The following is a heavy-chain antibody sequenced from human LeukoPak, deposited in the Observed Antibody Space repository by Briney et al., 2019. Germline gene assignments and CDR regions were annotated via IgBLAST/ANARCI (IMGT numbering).Heavy chain of an antibody. CDR3: ARDPIYYGSGRSSDY. CDR1: GFTVSSNY. D-gene: IGHD3-10*01. Sequence: GGSLRLSCAASGFTVSSNYMRWVRQAPGKGLEWVSVIYSGGSTYYADSVKGRFTISRDNSKNTLYLQMNSLRAEDTAVYYCARDPIYYGSGRSSDYWGQGTLVTVSS. J-gene: IGHJ4*02. V-gene: IGHV3-66*01. CDR2: IYSGGST.